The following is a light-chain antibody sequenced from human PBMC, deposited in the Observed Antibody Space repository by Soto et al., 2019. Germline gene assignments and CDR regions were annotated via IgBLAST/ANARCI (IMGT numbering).Light chain of an antibody. J-gene: IGKJ1*01. CDR3: HQYYNTPPWT. V-gene: IGKV4-1*01. CDR2: WAS. Sequence: IVMTQSPDSLAVSLGERASINCRSSQSLLYSPSNKNYLAWYQQKPGQPPKLLISWASTRESGVPDRFSGSGSGTDFTLTISSLQPEDVAVYYCHQYYNTPPWTFGQGTKVEIK. CDR1: QSLLYSPSNKNY.